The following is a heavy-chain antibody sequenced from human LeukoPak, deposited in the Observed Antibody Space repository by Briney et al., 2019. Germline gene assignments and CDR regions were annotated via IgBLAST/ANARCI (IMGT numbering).Heavy chain of an antibody. CDR1: GYSFTSYW. CDR2: IYPGDSDT. V-gene: IGHV5-51*01. Sequence: GESLKISCKGSGYSFTSYWIGWVRQMPGKGLEWMGIIYPGDSDTRYSPSFQGQVTISADKSISTAYLQWSSLKASDTAMYYCAASFLYCSSTSCYFDYWGQGTLVTVSS. J-gene: IGHJ4*02. CDR3: AASFLYCSSTSCYFDY. D-gene: IGHD2-2*01.